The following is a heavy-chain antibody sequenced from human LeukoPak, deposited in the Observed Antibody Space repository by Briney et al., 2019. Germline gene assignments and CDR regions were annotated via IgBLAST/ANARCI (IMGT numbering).Heavy chain of an antibody. J-gene: IGHJ4*02. CDR2: IKQDGSEK. D-gene: IGHD4-23*01. Sequence: GGSLRLSCAASGFTFSSYAMHWVRQAPGKGLEWVANIKQDGSEKYYLDSVKGRFTISRDNAKNSLYLQMNSLRAEDTAVYYCAKDLVYGANCFFESWGQGTLVTVSS. CDR1: GFTFSSYA. CDR3: AKDLVYGANCFFES. V-gene: IGHV3-7*01.